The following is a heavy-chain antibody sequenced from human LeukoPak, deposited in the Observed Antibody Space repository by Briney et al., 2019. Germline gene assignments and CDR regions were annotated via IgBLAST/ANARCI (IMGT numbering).Heavy chain of an antibody. CDR2: ISAYNGNT. CDR3: WVYSRDSGHYFDY. Sequence: ASVKVSFKASGYTFTSYDINWVRQAPGQGHEWMGWISAYNGNTNYANKLHNRLTMTTDTTTSKAYTELLSPGTDDTTAYYCWVYSRDSGHYFDYWGEGNLVTVSS. D-gene: IGHD6-13*01. V-gene: IGHV1-18*01. J-gene: IGHJ4*02. CDR1: GYTFTSYD.